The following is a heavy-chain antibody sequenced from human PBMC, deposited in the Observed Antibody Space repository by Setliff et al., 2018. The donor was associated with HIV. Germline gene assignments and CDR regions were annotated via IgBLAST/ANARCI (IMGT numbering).Heavy chain of an antibody. CDR1: GFTFRRYA. J-gene: IGHJ6*02. CDR2: ISMGSGGAI. Sequence: GGSLRLSCAVSGFTFRRYAMSWARQAPGRGLEWVSSISMGSGGAIDYADSVQGRFTISRDNSKNSQYLQMNSLRVEDTAVYYCASDYLYYNWCNGSPVYGMDVWGQGTTVTVSS. CDR3: ASDYLYYNWCNGSPVYGMDV. D-gene: IGHD3-3*01. V-gene: IGHV3-21*01.